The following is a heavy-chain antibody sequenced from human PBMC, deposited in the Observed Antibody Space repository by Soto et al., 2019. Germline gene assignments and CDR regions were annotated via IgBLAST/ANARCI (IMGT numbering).Heavy chain of an antibody. D-gene: IGHD4-17*01. CDR1: GFTVSSNY. J-gene: IGHJ4*02. V-gene: IGHV3-53*01. CDR2: IYSGGST. Sequence: GGSLRLSCAASGFTVSSNYMSWVRQAPGKGLEWVSVIYSGGSTYYADSVKGRFTISRDNSKNTLYLQMNSLRAEDTAVYYCASDYGDPYYFDYWGQGTLVTVPQ. CDR3: ASDYGDPYYFDY.